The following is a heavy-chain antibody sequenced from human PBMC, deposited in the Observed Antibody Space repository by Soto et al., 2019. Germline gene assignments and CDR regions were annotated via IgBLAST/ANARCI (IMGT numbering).Heavy chain of an antibody. Sequence: SGTLELTCAASGGCVSIYAGGWIRQPAGKGLEWIGRIYTSGSTNYNPSLKSRVTMSVDTSKNQFSLKLSSVTAADTAVYYCARDSYMGYGDLYGGGNWFDTWGQGTLVTVSS. CDR2: IYTSGST. J-gene: IGHJ5*02. D-gene: IGHD3-10*01. V-gene: IGHV4-4*07. CDR1: GGCVSIYA. CDR3: ARDSYMGYGDLYGGGNWFDT.